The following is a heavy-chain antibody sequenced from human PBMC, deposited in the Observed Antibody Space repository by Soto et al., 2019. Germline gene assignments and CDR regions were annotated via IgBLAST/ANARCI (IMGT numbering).Heavy chain of an antibody. CDR1: GGTFSSYT. D-gene: IGHD5-12*01. Sequence: QVQLVQSGAEVKMRGSSMTVSCKASGGTFSSYTISWVRQAPGQGLEWMGGIIPIFGTANYAQKFQGRVTITADESTSTAYMELSSLRSEDTAVYYCARGNHRWLQLWYFDLWGRGTLVTVSS. CDR2: IIPIFGTA. CDR3: ARGNHRWLQLWYFDL. V-gene: IGHV1-69*12. J-gene: IGHJ2*01.